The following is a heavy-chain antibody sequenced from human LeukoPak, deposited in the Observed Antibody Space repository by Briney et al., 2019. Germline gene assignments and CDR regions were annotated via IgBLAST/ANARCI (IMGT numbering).Heavy chain of an antibody. D-gene: IGHD5-24*01. V-gene: IGHV3-30*02. CDR3: AKDSGVGMATTFSILDI. CDR1: GFTFSSYG. J-gene: IGHJ3*02. CDR2: IRSDGNNK. Sequence: PGGSLRLSCAASGFTFSSYGMHWVRQAPGKGLEWVAFIRSDGNNKYYADSVKGRFSISRDNSKNTLYLQMNSLRPEDTAVYYCAKDSGVGMATTFSILDIWGQGTMVTVSS.